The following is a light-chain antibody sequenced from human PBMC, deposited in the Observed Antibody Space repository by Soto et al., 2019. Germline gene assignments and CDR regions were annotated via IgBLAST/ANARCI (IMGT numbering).Light chain of an antibody. CDR2: EIS. J-gene: IGKJ2*01. V-gene: IGKV2-24*01. Sequence: DIVMTQTPLSSPVAIGQPASISCRSSHRLVHSDGNTYLSWLHQRPGQPPRIIIYEISNRFSGVPYRFSGSGSGTDFTLTISSVEAEDGAAYYCMQASQYPHTFGQGTKLEIK. CDR1: HRLVHSDGNTY. CDR3: MQASQYPHT.